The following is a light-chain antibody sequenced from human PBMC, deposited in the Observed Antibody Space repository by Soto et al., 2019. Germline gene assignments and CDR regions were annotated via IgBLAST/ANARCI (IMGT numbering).Light chain of an antibody. CDR3: QQRSNWPPGFT. CDR2: DAS. V-gene: IGKV3-11*01. CDR1: QSVSSY. J-gene: IGKJ3*01. Sequence: EIVLTQSPATLYLSPGERATLSCRASQSVSSYLAWYQQKPGQAPRLLIYDASNRATGIPARFSGSGSGTDITLTISSLEPEDFAVYYCQQRSNWPPGFTFGPGTKVDIK.